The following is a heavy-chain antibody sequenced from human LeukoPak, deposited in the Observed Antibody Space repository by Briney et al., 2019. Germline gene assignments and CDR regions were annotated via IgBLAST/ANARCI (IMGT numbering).Heavy chain of an antibody. D-gene: IGHD3-10*01. CDR1: GFTFSSYW. J-gene: IGHJ4*02. CDR3: ARVKYYYGSGSYYYFEY. Sequence: GGSLRLSCAASGFTFSSYWMTWVRQAPGKGLEWVANIKRDGSEKYYVDSVKGRFTISRDNAKNSLYLQMNSLRAEDTAVYYCARVKYYYGSGSYYYFEYWGQGTLVTVSS. CDR2: IKRDGSEK. V-gene: IGHV3-7*04.